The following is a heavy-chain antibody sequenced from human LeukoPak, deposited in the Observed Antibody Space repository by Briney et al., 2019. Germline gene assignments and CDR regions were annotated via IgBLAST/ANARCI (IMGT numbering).Heavy chain of an antibody. Sequence: GASVKVSCKVSGYTLTELSMHWVRQAPGKGLEWMGGFDPEDGETIYAQKFQGRVTMTEDTSTDTAYMELSSLRSEDTAVYYCATPARVSSYDFWSGSEYFQHWGQGTLVTVSS. CDR1: GYTLTELS. CDR2: FDPEDGET. J-gene: IGHJ1*01. CDR3: ATPARVSSYDFWSGSEYFQH. D-gene: IGHD3-3*01. V-gene: IGHV1-24*01.